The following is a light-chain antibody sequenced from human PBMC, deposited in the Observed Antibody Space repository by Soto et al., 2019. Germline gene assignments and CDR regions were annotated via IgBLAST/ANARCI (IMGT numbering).Light chain of an antibody. CDR2: DNN. Sequence: QAVVTQPPSMSGAPGQRVTISCTGSSSNIGAGYDVHWYQQHPGTAPKLLIFDNNNRPSGVPDRFSGSKSDTSASLAITGLQAEDEADYYCQSFGTSLSGFVVFGGGTKLTVL. J-gene: IGLJ2*01. CDR3: QSFGTSLSGFVV. V-gene: IGLV1-40*01. CDR1: SSNIGAGYD.